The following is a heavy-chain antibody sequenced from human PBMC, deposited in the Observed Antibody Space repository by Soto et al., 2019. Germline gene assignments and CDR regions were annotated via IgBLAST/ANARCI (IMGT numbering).Heavy chain of an antibody. Sequence: ASVKVSCKASGYTFTSYYMHWVRQAPGQGLEWMGIINPSGGSTSYAQKFQGRVTISVDTSKNQFSLKLSSVTAADTAVYYCARSDGRYWGQGTLVTVS. CDR3: ARSDGRY. J-gene: IGHJ4*02. CDR2: INPSGGST. CDR1: GYTFTSYY. V-gene: IGHV1-46*01.